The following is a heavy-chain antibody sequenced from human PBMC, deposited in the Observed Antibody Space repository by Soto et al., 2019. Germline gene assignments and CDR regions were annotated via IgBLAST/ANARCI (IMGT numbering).Heavy chain of an antibody. J-gene: IGHJ4*02. Sequence: QLQLQESGSGLVKPSQTLSLTCAVSGGSISSGGYSWGWIRQPPGKGLEWVGYMYQSGSTYYNPTAKSRVTLTIARSKNQFSLKLSSVTAADRAMYYCAGVPDYWGQGILVTVSS. CDR1: GGSISSGGYS. V-gene: IGHV4-30-2*01. CDR2: MYQSGST. CDR3: AGVPDY. D-gene: IGHD2-2*01.